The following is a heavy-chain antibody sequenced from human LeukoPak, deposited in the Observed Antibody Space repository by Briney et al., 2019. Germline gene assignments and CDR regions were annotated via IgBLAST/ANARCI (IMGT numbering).Heavy chain of an antibody. D-gene: IGHD3-22*01. CDR2: IYPGDSDT. CDR1: GYNFTSYW. CDR3: ARLINFDSSGYYLDY. Sequence: GESLKISCKGSGYNFTSYWIGWVRQMPGKGLERMGIIYPGDSDTRYSPSFQGQVTISADKSISTAYLQWSSLKASDTAMYYCARLINFDSSGYYLDYWGQGTLVTVSS. J-gene: IGHJ4*02. V-gene: IGHV5-51*01.